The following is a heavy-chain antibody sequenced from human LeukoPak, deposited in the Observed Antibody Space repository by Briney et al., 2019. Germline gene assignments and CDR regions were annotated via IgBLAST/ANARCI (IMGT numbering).Heavy chain of an antibody. CDR1: GFTFSNHR. D-gene: IGHD3-16*01. V-gene: IGHV3-74*01. CDR2: IDTDGSST. J-gene: IGHJ4*02. CDR3: VRALGDYWGQGDY. Sequence: GGSLRLSCAASGFTFSNHRMYWVRQGRGKGLVWISDIDTDGSSTDYADSVKGRFTISRDNAKNTLYLQMNSLGAADTDVYYCVRALGDYWGQGDYWGQGTLVTVSS.